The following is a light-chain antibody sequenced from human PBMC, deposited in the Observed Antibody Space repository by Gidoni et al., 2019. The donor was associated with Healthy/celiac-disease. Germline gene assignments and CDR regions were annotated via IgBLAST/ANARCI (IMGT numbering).Light chain of an antibody. CDR3: AAWDDSLHGPV. CDR1: SDHIGSTT. CDR2: RTN. J-gene: IGLJ2*01. Sequence: HSLRRQPPAASGTPGQRVTISCSGSSDHIGSTTVNWYQQLPGPAPQLLIYRTNQRPSGVPDRFSGSKSGPSASLAISGLQSEHEADYYCAAWDDSLHGPVFGGGTKLTVL. V-gene: IGLV1-44*01.